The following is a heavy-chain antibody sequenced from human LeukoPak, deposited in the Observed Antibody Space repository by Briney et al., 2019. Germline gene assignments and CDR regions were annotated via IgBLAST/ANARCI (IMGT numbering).Heavy chain of an antibody. J-gene: IGHJ4*02. CDR2: IYSGGST. CDR3: ARDFPTAMVSGY. V-gene: IGHV3-53*01. Sequence: PGGSLRLSCAASGFTVSSNYMSWVRQAPGKGLEWVSVIYSGGSTYYADSVKGRFTISRDNSKNTLYLQMNSLRAEDTAVYYCARDFPTAMVSGYWGQGTLVTVSS. CDR1: GFTVSSNY. D-gene: IGHD5-18*01.